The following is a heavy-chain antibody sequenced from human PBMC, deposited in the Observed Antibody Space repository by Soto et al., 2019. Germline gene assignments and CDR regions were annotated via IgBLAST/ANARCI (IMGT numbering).Heavy chain of an antibody. CDR1: GFTFSSAA. CDR3: AKSLDIHYKNWFDP. D-gene: IGHD4-4*01. Sequence: EVQILESGGSLVQPGGSLRLSCAASGFTFSSAAMNWVRQAPGKGLEWVSIISGSDRRTYYADSVKGRFTISRDNSKNTLYLDMNSLRAEDTAVYYCAKSLDIHYKNWFDPWGQGTLVTVSS. CDR2: ISGSDRRT. V-gene: IGHV3-23*01. J-gene: IGHJ5*02.